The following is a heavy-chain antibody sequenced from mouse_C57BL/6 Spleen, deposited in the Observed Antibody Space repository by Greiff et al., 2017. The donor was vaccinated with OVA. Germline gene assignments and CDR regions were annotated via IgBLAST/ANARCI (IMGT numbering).Heavy chain of an antibody. CDR1: GYTFTDYE. D-gene: IGHD1-1*01. CDR2: IDPETGGT. Sequence: QVQLKQSGAELVRPGASVTLSCTASGYTFTDYEMHWVKQTPVHGLEWIGAIDPETGGTAYNQKFKGKAILTADKSSSTAYMELRSLTSEDSAVYYCSHPYCYGSSYVGYWGQGTTLTVSS. V-gene: IGHV1-15*01. J-gene: IGHJ2*01. CDR3: SHPYCYGSSYVGY.